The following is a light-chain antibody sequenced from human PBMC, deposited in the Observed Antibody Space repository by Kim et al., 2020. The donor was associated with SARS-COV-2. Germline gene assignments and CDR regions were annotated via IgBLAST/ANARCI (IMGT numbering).Light chain of an antibody. CDR1: SSNLGSNF. CDR3: AAWDNSLSAWV. Sequence: GQMVTISCSGPSSNLGSNFVSWYQHLPGTAPKVLMFRNNQRPSGVPDRFSGSKSGTSASLAISGLRSDDEADYYCAAWDNSLSAWVFGGGTKLTVL. J-gene: IGLJ3*02. CDR2: RNN. V-gene: IGLV1-47*01.